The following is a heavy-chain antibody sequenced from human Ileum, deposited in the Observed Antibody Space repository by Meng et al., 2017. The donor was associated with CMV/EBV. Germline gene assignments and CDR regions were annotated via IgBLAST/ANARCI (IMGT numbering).Heavy chain of an antibody. V-gene: IGHV4-59*01. CDR2: IYYSGST. Sequence: SETLSLTCTVSGGSISSYYWSWIRQPPGKGLEWIGYIYYSGSTNYNPSLKSRVTISVDTSKNQFSLKLSSVTAADTAVYYCATVQPSSSWSRGNNWFDPWGQGTLVTVSS. D-gene: IGHD6-13*01. J-gene: IGHJ5*02. CDR3: ATVQPSSSWSRGNNWFDP. CDR1: GGSISSYY.